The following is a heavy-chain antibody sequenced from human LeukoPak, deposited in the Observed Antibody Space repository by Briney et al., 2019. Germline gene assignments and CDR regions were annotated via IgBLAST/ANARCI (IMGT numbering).Heavy chain of an antibody. Sequence: SVKVSCKASGGTFSSYAISWVRQAPGQGLEWMGGIIPIFATANYAQKFQGRVTITADESTSTAYMELSSLRSEDTAVYYCARGPITTRSHLDYWGQGTLVTVSS. V-gene: IGHV1-69*13. CDR1: GGTFSSYA. CDR3: ARGPITTRSHLDY. CDR2: IIPIFATA. J-gene: IGHJ4*02. D-gene: IGHD3-22*01.